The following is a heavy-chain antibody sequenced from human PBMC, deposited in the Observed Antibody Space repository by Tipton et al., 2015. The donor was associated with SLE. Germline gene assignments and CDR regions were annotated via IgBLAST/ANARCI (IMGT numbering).Heavy chain of an antibody. CDR3: AATLTAVSGTVYHGMDV. J-gene: IGHJ6*02. V-gene: IGHV1-58*02. Sequence: QLVQSGPEVKKPGTSVRVSCKASGFTFSSSAMQWVRQARGQRLEWIGWIVVGSGLTTYAQKFQERVTITSDMSTTTVYLELSSLGSEDTAMYYCAATLTAVSGTVYHGMDVWGHGTTVTVSS. CDR1: GFTFSSSA. CDR2: IVVGSGLT. D-gene: IGHD6-19*01.